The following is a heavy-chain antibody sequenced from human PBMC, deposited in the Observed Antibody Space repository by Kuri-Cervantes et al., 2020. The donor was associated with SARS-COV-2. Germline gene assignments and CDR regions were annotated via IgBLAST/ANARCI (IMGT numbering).Heavy chain of an antibody. CDR3: ASVENRRLHRKDYYHMDV. CDR2: INHSGST. CDR1: GGSFSGYY. D-gene: IGHD1-14*01. Sequence: GSLRLSCAVYGGSFSGYYWSWIRQPPGKGLEWIGEINHSGSTNYNPSLKSRVTISVDTSKNQFSLKLSSVTAADTAVYYCASVENRRLHRKDYYHMDVWGKGTTVTVSS. J-gene: IGHJ6*03. V-gene: IGHV4-34*01.